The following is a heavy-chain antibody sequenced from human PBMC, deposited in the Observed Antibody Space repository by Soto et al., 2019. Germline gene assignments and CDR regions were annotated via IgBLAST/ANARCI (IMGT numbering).Heavy chain of an antibody. CDR2: IWYDGSNK. CDR3: AREDITIFGVVTPKYYYGMDV. V-gene: IGHV3-33*01. CDR1: GFTFSSYG. J-gene: IGHJ6*02. Sequence: PGGSLRLSCAASGFTFSSYGMHWVRQAPGKGLEWVAVIWYDGSNKYYADSVKGRFTISRDNSKNTLYLQMNSLRAEDTAVYYCAREDITIFGVVTPKYYYGMDVWGQGTTVTVSS. D-gene: IGHD3-3*01.